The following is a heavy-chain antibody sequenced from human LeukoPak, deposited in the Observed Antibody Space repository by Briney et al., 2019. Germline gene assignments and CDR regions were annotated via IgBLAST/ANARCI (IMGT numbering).Heavy chain of an antibody. CDR2: ISYDGSNK. CDR3: ARGRSVLRYFDWLFAY. Sequence: PGRSLRLSCAASGFTFSSYAMHWVRQAPGKGLEWVAVISYDGSNKYYADSVRGRFTISRDNSKNTLYLQMNSLRAEDTAVYYCARGRSVLRYFDWLFAYWGQGTLVTVSS. D-gene: IGHD3-9*01. CDR1: GFTFSSYA. V-gene: IGHV3-30*04. J-gene: IGHJ4*02.